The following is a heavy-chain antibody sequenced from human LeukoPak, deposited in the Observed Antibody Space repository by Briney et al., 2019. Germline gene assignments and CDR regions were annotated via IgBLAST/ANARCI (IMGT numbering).Heavy chain of an antibody. J-gene: IGHJ4*02. Sequence: GGSLRLSCAASGFTFSNAWMNWVRQAPGKGLEWVGRVKSKTDGGTADYAAPVKGRFTISRDDSKNTLYLRMDSLKTEDTAVYYCRYGGNSGFDYWGQGTQVTVSS. D-gene: IGHD4-23*01. CDR3: RYGGNSGFDY. CDR2: VKSKTDGGTA. CDR1: GFTFSNAW. V-gene: IGHV3-15*07.